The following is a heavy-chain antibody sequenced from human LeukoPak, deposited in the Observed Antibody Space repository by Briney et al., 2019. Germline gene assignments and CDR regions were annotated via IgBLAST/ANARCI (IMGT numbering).Heavy chain of an antibody. J-gene: IGHJ4*02. CDR1: GFTFSNYG. Sequence: GGSLRLSCAASGFTFSNYGMNWVRQAPGRGLEWVSIITSGVGITYYADSVKGRFTISRDNSRNTLYLQMNSLRAEDTAVYYCAKGDYYDLDYWGQGTLVTVSS. CDR2: ITSGVGIT. D-gene: IGHD3-22*01. V-gene: IGHV3-23*01. CDR3: AKGDYYDLDY.